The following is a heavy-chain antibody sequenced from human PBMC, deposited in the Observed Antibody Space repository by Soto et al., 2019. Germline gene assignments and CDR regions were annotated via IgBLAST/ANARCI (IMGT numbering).Heavy chain of an antibody. D-gene: IGHD2-2*01. Sequence: GASVKVSCKASGYTFTSYYMHWVRQAPGQGLEWMGIINVSGGSPSYARKFQGRVTMTRDTSTGTVYMELSSLSSEDTAVYYCARYCSSTSCLGTTGFDYWGQGTLVTVSS. J-gene: IGHJ4*02. CDR1: GYTFTSYY. V-gene: IGHV1-46*01. CDR3: ARYCSSTSCLGTTGFDY. CDR2: INVSGGSP.